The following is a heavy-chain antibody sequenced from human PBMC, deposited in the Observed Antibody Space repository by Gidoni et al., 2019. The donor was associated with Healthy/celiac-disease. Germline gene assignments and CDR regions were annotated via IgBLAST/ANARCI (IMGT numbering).Heavy chain of an antibody. Sequence: QVQLVESGGGVVQPGRSRRLSCAAPGLPFSSYGMHWVRQAPGKGLEWLAVISYDGSNKYYADSVKGRFTISRDNSKNTLYLQMNSLRAEDTAVYYCARCRDYYDSSGYYCYYGMDVWGQGTTVTVSS. V-gene: IGHV3-30*03. D-gene: IGHD3-22*01. CDR3: ARCRDYYDSSGYYCYYGMDV. J-gene: IGHJ6*02. CDR1: GLPFSSYG. CDR2: ISYDGSNK.